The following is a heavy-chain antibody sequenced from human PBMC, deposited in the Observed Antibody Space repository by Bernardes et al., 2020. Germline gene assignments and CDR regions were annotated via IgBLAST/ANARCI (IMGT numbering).Heavy chain of an antibody. J-gene: IGHJ4*02. V-gene: IGHV3-21*01. CDR1: GFTFSSYN. CDR3: TKDEGRSDTRLFDF. CDR2: ISGSGTSM. Sequence: GGSLRLSCAASGFTFSSYNLNWVRQAPGKGLEWVSSISGSGTSMLYAASVKGRFTISRDNAKNSLYLQMNSLRVEDTAVYYCTKDEGRSDTRLFDFWGQGTLVTVSS.